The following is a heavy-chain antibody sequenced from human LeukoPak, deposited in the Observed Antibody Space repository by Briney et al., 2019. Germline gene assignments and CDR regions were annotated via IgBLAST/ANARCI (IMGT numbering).Heavy chain of an antibody. CDR1: GYSITTGYY. CDR2: ISHSATT. D-gene: IGHD3-10*01. V-gene: IGHV4-38-2*02. Sequence: SETPSLTCTVSGYSITTGYYWGWLRPSPGTGLEWIGSISHSATTYYNPSLKSRVTIFLDTSKNQFSLKLTSVTAADTAAYYCARVPGSAYHYMDVWGKGTMVTVSS. CDR3: ARVPGSAYHYMDV. J-gene: IGHJ6*03.